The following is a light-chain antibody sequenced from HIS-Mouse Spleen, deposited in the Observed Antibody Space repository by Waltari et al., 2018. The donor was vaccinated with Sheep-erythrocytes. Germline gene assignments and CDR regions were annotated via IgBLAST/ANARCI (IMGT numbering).Light chain of an antibody. J-gene: IGLJ3*02. V-gene: IGLV2-23*01. CDR1: SSDVGSYNL. CDR2: EGS. CDR3: CSYAGSSTPWV. Sequence: QSALTQPASVSGSPGQSITISCTGTSSDVGSYNLVSWYQQHPGKAPKLMIYEGSKRRSGVSNRFYGSKSGNTASLTISGLQAEDEADYYCCSYAGSSTPWVFGGGTKLTVL.